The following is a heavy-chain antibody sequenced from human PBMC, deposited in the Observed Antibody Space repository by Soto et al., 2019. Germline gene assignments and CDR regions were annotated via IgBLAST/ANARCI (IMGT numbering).Heavy chain of an antibody. V-gene: IGHV3-23*01. CDR3: AFNSGSGSYYFDY. D-gene: IGHD3-10*01. Sequence: EVQLLESGGGLVQPGGSLRLSCAASGFTFSSYAMWWVRQAPGKGLECVSAISGGGETTYYADSVKGRFTISRDNSKNTLSLQMSSRKAEDKAVYYCAFNSGSGSYYFDYWGQGTLVTVSS. CDR1: GFTFSSYA. J-gene: IGHJ4*02. CDR2: ISGGGETT.